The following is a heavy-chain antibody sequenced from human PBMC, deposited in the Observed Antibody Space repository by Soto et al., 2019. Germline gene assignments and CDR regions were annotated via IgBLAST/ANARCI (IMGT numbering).Heavy chain of an antibody. CDR3: ARDTGAYCTNGVCYRGNYFDY. CDR2: IIPIFGTA. V-gene: IGHV1-69*13. CDR1: CYTFSRYG. Sequence: GAPGKVSLQASCYTFSRYGISWGRPAPGQRLEWIGGIIPIFGTANYAQKFQGRVTITADESTSTAYMELSSLRSEDTAVYYCARDTGAYCTNGVCYRGNYFDYWGQGTLVTVSS. D-gene: IGHD2-8*01. J-gene: IGHJ4*02.